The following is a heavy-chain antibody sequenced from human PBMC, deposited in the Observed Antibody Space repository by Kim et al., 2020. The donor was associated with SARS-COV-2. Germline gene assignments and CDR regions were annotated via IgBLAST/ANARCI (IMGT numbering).Heavy chain of an antibody. J-gene: IGHJ6*02. CDR2: IYYSGST. Sequence: SETLSLTCTVSGGSISSYYWSWIRQPPGKGLEWIGYIYYSGSTNYNPSLKSRVTISVDTSKNQFSLKLSSVTAADTAVYYCARDNIAAYGMDVWGQGTTVTVSS. CDR3: ARDNIAAYGMDV. D-gene: IGHD6-13*01. V-gene: IGHV4-59*01. CDR1: GGSISSYY.